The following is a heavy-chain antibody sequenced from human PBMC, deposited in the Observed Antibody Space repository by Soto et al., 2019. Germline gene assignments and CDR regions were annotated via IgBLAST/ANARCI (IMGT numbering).Heavy chain of an antibody. CDR3: ARDQSPSSGWPGMDV. CDR2: INPNSGGT. CDR1: GYTFTDYY. Sequence: ASVKVSCKASGYTFTDYYMHWVRQAPGQGLEWMGWINPNSGGTNYAQKFQGRVTMTRDTSISTAYLELNRLRSDDTAVYYCARDQSPSSGWPGMDVWGQGTTVTVSS. J-gene: IGHJ6*02. V-gene: IGHV1-2*02. D-gene: IGHD6-19*01.